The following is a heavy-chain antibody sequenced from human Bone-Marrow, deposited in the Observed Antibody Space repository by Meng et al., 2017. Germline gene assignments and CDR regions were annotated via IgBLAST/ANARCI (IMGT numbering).Heavy chain of an antibody. CDR3: ARAAVASTRVLGY. CDR2: INQDGTEK. CDR1: GFIFSDYY. D-gene: IGHD6-19*01. J-gene: IGHJ4*02. V-gene: IGHV3-7*01. Sequence: GESLKISCAASGFIFSDYYMSWIRQAPGKGLEWVANINQDGTEKYYVDSVKGRFTISRDNAKNSLYLQMNSLRAEDTAVYHCARAAVASTRVLGYWGRGTLVTVSS.